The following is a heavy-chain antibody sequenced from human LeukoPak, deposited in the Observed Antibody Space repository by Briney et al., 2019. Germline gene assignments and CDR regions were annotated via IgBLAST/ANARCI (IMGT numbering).Heavy chain of an antibody. CDR2: IIPIFGTA. V-gene: IGHV1-69*05. J-gene: IGHJ5*02. CDR1: GGTFSSYA. CDR3: ATEGRIPATRWSDP. Sequence: RASVKVSCKASGGTFSSYAISWVRQAPGQGLEWMGGIIPIFGTANYAQKFQGRVTITTDESTSTAYMELSSLRSEDTAVYYCATEGRIPATRWSDPWGQGTLVTVSS. D-gene: IGHD2-2*01.